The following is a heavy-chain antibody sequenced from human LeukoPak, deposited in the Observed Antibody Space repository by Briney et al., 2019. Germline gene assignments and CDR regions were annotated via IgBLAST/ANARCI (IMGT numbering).Heavy chain of an antibody. V-gene: IGHV1-2*02. Sequence: ASVKVSCKASGYTFTGYYMHWVRQAPGQGLEWMGWINPNSGGTNYAQKFQGRVTMTRDTSISTAYMELRRLRSDDTAVYYCARDYYGSGSYRWYFDLWGRGTLVTVSS. CDR2: INPNSGGT. D-gene: IGHD3-10*01. CDR1: GYTFTGYY. J-gene: IGHJ2*01. CDR3: ARDYYGSGSYRWYFDL.